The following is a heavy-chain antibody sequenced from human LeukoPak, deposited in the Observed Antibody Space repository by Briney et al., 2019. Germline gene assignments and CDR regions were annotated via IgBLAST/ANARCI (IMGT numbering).Heavy chain of an antibody. V-gene: IGHV3-74*01. J-gene: IGHJ5*02. CDR3: AKEGGA. D-gene: IGHD3-16*01. Sequence: GGTLRLSCAASGFTFSSYWMHWVRQAPGKGLVWVSRINSDGSSTSYADSVKGRFTISRDNAKNTLYLQMNSLRSDDTAIYYCAKEGGAWGQGTLVVVSS. CDR2: INSDGSST. CDR1: GFTFSSYW.